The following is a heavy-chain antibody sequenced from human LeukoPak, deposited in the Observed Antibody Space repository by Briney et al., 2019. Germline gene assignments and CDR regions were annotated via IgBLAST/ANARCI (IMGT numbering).Heavy chain of an antibody. CDR3: ARGWGSNVYASAFDV. J-gene: IGHJ3*01. CDR1: GFTFSTYG. CDR2: IWHDGSHK. D-gene: IGHD3-16*01. Sequence: GGSLRLSCAASGFTFSTYGMHWVRQAPGKGLEWVTVIWHDGSHKDYADSVKGRFTISRDNSKNTLYLQMNDLRAEDTAVYYCARGWGSNVYASAFDVWGQGTMVTVSS. V-gene: IGHV3-33*01.